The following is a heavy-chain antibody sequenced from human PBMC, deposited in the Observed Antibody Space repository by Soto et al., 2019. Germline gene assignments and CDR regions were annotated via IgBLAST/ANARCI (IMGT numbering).Heavy chain of an antibody. Sequence: TLSPTCTVSGGSISSGGYYWSWIRQHPGKGLERNRYIYYSGSTYYNATLKSRVTISVDTSKNLFSLKQSSVTAVDTGVYYCARAAYELVYWGQGTLVTVSS. D-gene: IGHD5-12*01. CDR1: GGSISSGGYY. V-gene: IGHV4-31*03. CDR2: IYYSGST. J-gene: IGHJ4*02. CDR3: ARAAYELVY.